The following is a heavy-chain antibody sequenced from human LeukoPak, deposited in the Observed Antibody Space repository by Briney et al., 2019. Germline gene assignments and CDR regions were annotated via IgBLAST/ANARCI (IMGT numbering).Heavy chain of an antibody. CDR3: ARIHRYCSGGACYVLDN. CDR2: VYYSGST. Sequence: SETLSLTCVVSGGSVSGYYWGWIRQPPGRGLEWIGYVYYSGSTNYNPSFKSRIAISVDTSRNQFSLQLSSVTAADTAVYYCARIHRYCSGGACYVLDNWGQGTLVAVSS. CDR1: GGSVSGYY. J-gene: IGHJ4*02. V-gene: IGHV4-59*02. D-gene: IGHD2-15*01.